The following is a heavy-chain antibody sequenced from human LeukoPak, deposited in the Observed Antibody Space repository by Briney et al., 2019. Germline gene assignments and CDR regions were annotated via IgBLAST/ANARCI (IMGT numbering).Heavy chain of an antibody. J-gene: IGHJ4*02. CDR3: ARDTLGRPLYYFDY. V-gene: IGHV3-9*01. CDR2: ISWNSDTI. Sequence: PGGSLRLSCAASGFTFDENAMHWVRQAPGKGLEWVSSISWNSDTIGYADSVKGRFTISRDKAKNSLYLQMNSLRAEDTAVYYCARDTLGRPLYYFDYWGQGTLVTVSS. CDR1: GFTFDENA. D-gene: IGHD3-10*01.